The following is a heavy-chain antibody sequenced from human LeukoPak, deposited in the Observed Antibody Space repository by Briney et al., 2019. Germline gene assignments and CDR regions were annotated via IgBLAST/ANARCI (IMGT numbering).Heavy chain of an antibody. CDR1: GGSISSYY. CDR2: IYYSGST. V-gene: IGHV4-59*01. J-gene: IGHJ6*03. CDR3: ARGVGNCSSTSCYTPYYYYMDV. Sequence: SETLSLTCTVSGGSISSYYWSWIRQPPGKGLEWIGYIYYSGSTNYNPSLKSRVTISVDTSKNQFSLKLSSVTSADTAVYYCARGVGNCSSTSCYTPYYYYMDVWGKGTTVTVSS. D-gene: IGHD2-2*02.